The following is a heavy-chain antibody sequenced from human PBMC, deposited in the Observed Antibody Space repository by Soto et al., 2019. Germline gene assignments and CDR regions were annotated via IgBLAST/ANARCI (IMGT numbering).Heavy chain of an antibody. D-gene: IGHD3-22*01. V-gene: IGHV1-69*06. CDR3: ARSSGYYPTTFDY. CDR1: GGTFSSYA. J-gene: IGHJ4*02. Sequence: SVKVSCKASGGTFSSYAISWVRQAPGQGLEWMGGIIPIFGTANYAQKFQGRVTITADKSTSTAYMELSSLRSEDKAVYYCARSSGYYPTTFDYWGQGTPVTVSS. CDR2: IIPIFGTA.